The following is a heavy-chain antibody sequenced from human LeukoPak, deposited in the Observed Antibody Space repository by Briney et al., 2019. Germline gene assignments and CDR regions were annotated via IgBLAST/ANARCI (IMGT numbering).Heavy chain of an antibody. CDR1: GFTFSSYG. CDR3: ARDADTVVTPDEYFQN. V-gene: IGHV3-33*01. D-gene: IGHD4-23*01. Sequence: GGSLRLSCEASGFTFSSYGMHWVRQAPGKGLEWVAVIWYDGSNKYYADSVKGRVTISRDNSKNTLYLQMNSLRAEDTAVYYCARDADTVVTPDEYFQNWGQGNLVTVSS. CDR2: IWYDGSNK. J-gene: IGHJ1*01.